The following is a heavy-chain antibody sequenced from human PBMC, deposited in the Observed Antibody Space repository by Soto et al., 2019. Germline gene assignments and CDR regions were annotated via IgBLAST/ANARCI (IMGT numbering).Heavy chain of an antibody. V-gene: IGHV3-7*05. D-gene: IGHD3-22*01. Sequence: PGGSLRLSCAASGFTFSSYWMSWVRQAPGKGLEWVANIKQDGSEKYYVDSVKGRFTISRDNAKNSLYLQMNSLRAEDTAVYYCARVVPGSGYSFDYWGQGTLVTVSS. J-gene: IGHJ4*02. CDR3: ARVVPGSGYSFDY. CDR1: GFTFSSYW. CDR2: IKQDGSEK.